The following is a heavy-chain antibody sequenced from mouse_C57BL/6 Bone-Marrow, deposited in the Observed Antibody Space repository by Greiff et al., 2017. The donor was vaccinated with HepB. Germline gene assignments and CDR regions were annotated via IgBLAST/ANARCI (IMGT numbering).Heavy chain of an antibody. CDR1: GFSLTSYG. D-gene: IGHD3-1*01. J-gene: IGHJ4*01. V-gene: IGHV2-6*01. CDR2: IWGVGST. CDR3: ASGRRGYAMDY. Sequence: VKLVESGPGLVAPSQSLSITCTVSGFSLTSYGVDWVRQSPGKGLEWLGVIWGVGSTNYNSALKSRLSISKYNSKSQVFLKMNSLQTDDTARYYCASGRRGYAMDYWGQGTSVTVSS.